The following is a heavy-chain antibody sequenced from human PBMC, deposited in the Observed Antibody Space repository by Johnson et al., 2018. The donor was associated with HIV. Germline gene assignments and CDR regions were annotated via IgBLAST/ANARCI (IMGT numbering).Heavy chain of an antibody. D-gene: IGHD1-26*01. CDR2: ISYDGSNK. J-gene: IGHJ3*02. CDR3: ARALGVGATADDAFDI. Sequence: VQLVESGGGVVQPGRSLRLSCAASGFTFSSYGMHWVRQAPGTGLEWVAVISYDGSNKYYADSVKGRFTISRDNAKNSLYLQMNSLRVEDTALYYCARALGVGATADDAFDICGQGTMVTVSS. CDR1: GFTFSSYG. V-gene: IGHV3-30*03.